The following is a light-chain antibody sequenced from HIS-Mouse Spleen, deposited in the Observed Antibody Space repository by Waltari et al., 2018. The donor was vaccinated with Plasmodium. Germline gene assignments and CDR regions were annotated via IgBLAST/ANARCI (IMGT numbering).Light chain of an antibody. Sequence: QSALTQPRSVSGSPGQSVTISCTGTSSDVGGYNYVSWYQQHPGKAPKLMIYDGVKRPSGVPERFAGSKSGNTASLTISGLQAEDEADYYCCSYAGSYTWVFGGGTKLTVL. J-gene: IGLJ3*02. CDR3: CSYAGSYTWV. CDR2: DGV. V-gene: IGLV2-11*01. CDR1: SSDVGGYNY.